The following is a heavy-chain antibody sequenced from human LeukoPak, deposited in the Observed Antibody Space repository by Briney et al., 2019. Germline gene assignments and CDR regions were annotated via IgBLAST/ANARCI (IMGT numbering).Heavy chain of an antibody. Sequence: GGSLRLSCAASGFTFSNFGIHWVRQAPGKGLEWVAVISFDGSNKYYADSVKGRFTISRDNFRNTLYLQMNSLRAEDTAVYYCAKILQWLVRNRAFDYWGQGTLVTVSS. V-gene: IGHV3-30*18. CDR3: AKILQWLVRNRAFDY. CDR1: GFTFSNFG. CDR2: ISFDGSNK. J-gene: IGHJ4*02. D-gene: IGHD6-19*01.